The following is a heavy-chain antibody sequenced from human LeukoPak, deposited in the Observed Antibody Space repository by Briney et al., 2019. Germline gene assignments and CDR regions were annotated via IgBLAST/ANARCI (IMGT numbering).Heavy chain of an antibody. J-gene: IGHJ4*02. V-gene: IGHV3-30-3*01. CDR1: GFTFSSYA. CDR2: ISYDGSNK. CDR3: ARDSSSALNLDY. Sequence: PGRSLRLSCAASGFTFSSYAMHWVRQAPGKGLEWVAVISYDGSNKYYADSVKGRFTISRDNSKNTLYLQMNSLRAEDTAVYYCARDSSSALNLDYWGQGTLVTVSS. D-gene: IGHD6-6*01.